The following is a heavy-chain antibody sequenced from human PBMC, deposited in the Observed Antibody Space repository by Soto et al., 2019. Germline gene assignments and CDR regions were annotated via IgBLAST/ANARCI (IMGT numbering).Heavy chain of an antibody. V-gene: IGHV3-64D*06. CDR3: AKDFYDYSVTYGLHFDS. J-gene: IGHJ4*02. CDR1: GFTFSAYT. D-gene: IGHD5-12*01. CDR2: ITNYGGTT. Sequence: DVQLVESGGGLVQPGGSLRLSCSASGFTFSAYTMHWVRQAPGKGLDYISAITNYGGTTYYADSVKGRFSVSRDNSKNTLYLQLSSLRTEDTAVYYCAKDFYDYSVTYGLHFDSWGQGILVTVSS.